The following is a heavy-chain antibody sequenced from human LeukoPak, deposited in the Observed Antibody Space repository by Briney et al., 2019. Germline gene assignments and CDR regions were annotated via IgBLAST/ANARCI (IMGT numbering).Heavy chain of an antibody. V-gene: IGHV3-48*01. D-gene: IGHD4-17*01. Sequence: GRSLRLSCAASGFTFSSYSMNWVRQAPGKGLEWVSYISSDSNTIYYADSVKGRFTISRDNAKNSLYLQMNSLRAEDTAVYYCARGLYGDHGGYWGQGTLVTVSS. CDR1: GFTFSSYS. CDR3: ARGLYGDHGGY. CDR2: ISSDSNTI. J-gene: IGHJ4*02.